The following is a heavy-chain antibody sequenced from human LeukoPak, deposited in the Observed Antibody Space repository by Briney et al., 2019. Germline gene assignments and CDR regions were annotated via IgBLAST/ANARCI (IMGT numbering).Heavy chain of an antibody. CDR1: GFIVNSNY. CDR2: IHSGGST. D-gene: IGHD4-23*01. V-gene: IGHV3-66*01. J-gene: IGHJ3*02. Sequence: PGGSLRLSCAASGFIVNSNYMSWVRQGPGKGLECVSFIHSGGSTYYADSVKGRFTISSDNSKNTLYLQMNSLRAEDTAVYYCARDDYGGNSHYAFDIWGQGTMVTVSS. CDR3: ARDDYGGNSHYAFDI.